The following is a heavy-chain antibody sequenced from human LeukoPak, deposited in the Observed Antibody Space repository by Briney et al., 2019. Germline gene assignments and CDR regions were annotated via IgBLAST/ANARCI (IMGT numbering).Heavy chain of an antibody. V-gene: IGHV1-2*02. CDR2: INPNSGGT. CDR1: GYTFSGYY. D-gene: IGHD6-13*01. CDR3: ASPYSSSWYAAFDI. Sequence: ASVKVSCKASGYTFSGYYMHWVRQAPGQGLEWMGWINPNSGGTNYAQKFQGRVTMTRDTSISTAYMELSRLRSDDTAVYYCASPYSSSWYAAFDIWAQRTMVTVSS. J-gene: IGHJ3*02.